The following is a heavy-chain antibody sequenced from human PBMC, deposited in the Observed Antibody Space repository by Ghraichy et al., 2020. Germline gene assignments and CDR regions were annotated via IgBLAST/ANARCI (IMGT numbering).Heavy chain of an antibody. CDR3: AGDLHATGHDY. CDR2: INTYNGDT. J-gene: IGHJ4*02. CDR1: GYTFTTYG. D-gene: IGHD1-1*01. V-gene: IGHV1-18*04. Sequence: ASVKVSCKASGYTFTTYGFCWVRQAPGQGLEWMGWINTYNGDTNYAQNLQGRITMTTDTSTSTAYMELSSLRSDDTAVYFCAGDLHATGHDYWGQGTLVTVSS.